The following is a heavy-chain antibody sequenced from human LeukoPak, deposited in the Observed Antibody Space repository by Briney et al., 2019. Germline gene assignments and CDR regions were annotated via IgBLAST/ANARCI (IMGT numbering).Heavy chain of an antibody. CDR3: ARELSTGYYDSSGYLPY. CDR2: ISAYNGNT. V-gene: IGHV1-18*01. Sequence: ASVKVSCKASGYTFTSYGISWVRQAPGQGLEWMGWISAYNGNTNYAQKLQGRVTMTTDTSTSTAYMELRSLRSDDTAVYHCARELSTGYYDSSGYLPYWGQGTLVTVSS. J-gene: IGHJ4*02. D-gene: IGHD3-22*01. CDR1: GYTFTSYG.